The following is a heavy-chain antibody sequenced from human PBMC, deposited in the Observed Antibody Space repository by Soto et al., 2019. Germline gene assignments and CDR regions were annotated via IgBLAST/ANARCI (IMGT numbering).Heavy chain of an antibody. CDR2: IWYDGSNK. V-gene: IGHV3-33*01. J-gene: IGHJ4*02. CDR1: GFTFSSYG. Sequence: GGSLRLSCAASGFTFSSYGMHWVRQAPGKGLEWVAVIWYDGSNKYYADSVKGRFTISRDNSKNTLYLQMNSLRAEDTAVYYCARGDFRDYFDYRGQGTLVTVSS. D-gene: IGHD3-3*01. CDR3: ARGDFRDYFDY.